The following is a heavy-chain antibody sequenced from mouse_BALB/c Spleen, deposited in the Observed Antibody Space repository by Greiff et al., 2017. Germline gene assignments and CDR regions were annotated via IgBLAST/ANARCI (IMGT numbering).Heavy chain of an antibody. D-gene: IGHD2-4*01. CDR3: ARHIYYDYDGAMDY. CDR1: GFTFSSYA. Sequence: EVHLVESGGGLVKPGGSLKLSCAASGFTFSSYAMSWVRQTPEKRLEWVATISSGGSYTYYPDSVKGRFTISRDNAKNTLYLQMSSLRSEDTAMYYCARHIYYDYDGAMDYWGQGTSVTVSS. V-gene: IGHV5-9-3*01. J-gene: IGHJ4*01. CDR2: ISSGGSYT.